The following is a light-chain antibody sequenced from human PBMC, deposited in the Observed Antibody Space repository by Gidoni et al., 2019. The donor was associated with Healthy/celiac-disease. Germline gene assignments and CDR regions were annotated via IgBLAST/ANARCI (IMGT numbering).Light chain of an antibody. CDR3: QQSYSTPRT. CDR2: AAS. CDR1: QSISSY. Sequence: DIKMTQSPSSLSASVGDRATITCRASQSISSYLNWYQQKPGKAPKLLIYAASSLQSGVPSRFSGSGSGTDVTLTISSLQPEDFATYYCQQSYSTPRTFGGGTKVEIK. V-gene: IGKV1-39*01. J-gene: IGKJ4*01.